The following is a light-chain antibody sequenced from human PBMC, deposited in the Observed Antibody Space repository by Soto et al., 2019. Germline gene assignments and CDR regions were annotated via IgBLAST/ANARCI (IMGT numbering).Light chain of an antibody. V-gene: IGKV3-11*01. J-gene: IGKJ4*01. Sequence: EIVLTQSPATLSLSPGERATVSCRASQSVTSHLAWYQQKPGQPPRLLIYDASNRATGVPARFSGSGSGTDFTLTISSLEPEDLAVYYCQQRGNWPPKVTFGGGTTVEIK. CDR2: DAS. CDR3: QQRGNWPPKVT. CDR1: QSVTSH.